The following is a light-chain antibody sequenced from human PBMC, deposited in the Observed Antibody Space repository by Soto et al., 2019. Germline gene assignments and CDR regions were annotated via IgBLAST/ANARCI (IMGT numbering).Light chain of an antibody. CDR3: QQYYSTPPT. Sequence: DIVMTQSPDSLAVSLGERASINCKSSQSVLYSSNNKNYLAWYQQKAGQPPKLLIYWASTPESGVPDRFSGSGSGTDFALTISSLQAEDVAVYYCQQYYSTPPTFGGGTKVEIK. CDR2: WAS. J-gene: IGKJ4*01. V-gene: IGKV4-1*01. CDR1: QSVLYSSNNKNY.